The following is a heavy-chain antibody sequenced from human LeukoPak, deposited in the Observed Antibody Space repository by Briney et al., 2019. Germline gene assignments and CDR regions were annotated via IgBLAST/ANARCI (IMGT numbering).Heavy chain of an antibody. CDR2: ISETGRST. D-gene: IGHD5-18*01. Sequence: PGGSLRLSCVPSGFTFSTFALNWVRQAPGKGLEWVSTISETGRSTYYADSVKGQFTISRDNSKNTLYLQMNSLRAEDTAVYYCVKDRGYSYGISEYWGQGTLVTVSS. V-gene: IGHV3-23*01. CDR1: GFTFSTFA. CDR3: VKDRGYSYGISEY. J-gene: IGHJ4*02.